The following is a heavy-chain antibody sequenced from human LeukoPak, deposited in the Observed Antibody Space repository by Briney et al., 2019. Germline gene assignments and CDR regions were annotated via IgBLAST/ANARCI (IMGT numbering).Heavy chain of an antibody. CDR1: GFTVSRNYY. J-gene: IGHJ4*02. D-gene: IGHD3-10*01. CDR2: IWYDGSNK. V-gene: IGHV3-33*08. CDR3: ARDEGYYGSGSYYNGY. Sequence: GGSLRLSCAASGFTVSRNYYMNWVRQAPGKGLEWVAVIWYDGSNKYYADSVKGRFTISRDNSKNTLYLQMNSLRAEDTAVYYCARDEGYYGSGSYYNGYWGQGTLVTVSS.